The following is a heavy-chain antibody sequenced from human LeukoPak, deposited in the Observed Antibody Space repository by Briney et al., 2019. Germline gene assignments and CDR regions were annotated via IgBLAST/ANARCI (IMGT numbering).Heavy chain of an antibody. CDR3: ARYYYDSSGYYYFDY. CDR2: IIPIFGTA. V-gene: IGHV1-69*13. J-gene: IGHJ4*02. CDR1: GGTFSSYA. D-gene: IGHD3-22*01. Sequence: GASVKVSCKAYGGTFSSYAISWVRQAPGQGLEWMGGIIPIFGTANYAQKFQGRVTITADESTSTAYMELSSLRSEDTAVYYCARYYYDSSGYYYFDYWGQGTLVTVSS.